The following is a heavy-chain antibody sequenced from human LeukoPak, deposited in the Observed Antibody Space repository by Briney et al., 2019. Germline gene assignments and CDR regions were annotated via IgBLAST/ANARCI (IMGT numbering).Heavy chain of an antibody. CDR1: GGSISSSSYY. V-gene: IGHV4-39*01. CDR2: IYFSGST. CDR3: ARQGYDSSGYPYNWFDP. D-gene: IGHD3-22*01. J-gene: IGHJ5*02. Sequence: PSETLSLTCTVSGGSISSSSYYWGWIRQPPGKGLEWIGSIYFSGSTNYNPSLKSRVTISVDTSKNQFSLKLSSVTAADTAVYYCARQGYDSSGYPYNWFDPWGQGILVTVSS.